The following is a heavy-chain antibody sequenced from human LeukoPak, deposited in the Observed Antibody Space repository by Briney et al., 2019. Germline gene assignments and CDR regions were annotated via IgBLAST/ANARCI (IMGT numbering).Heavy chain of an antibody. CDR2: ISYDGSNK. V-gene: IGHV3-30*04. D-gene: IGHD3-22*01. J-gene: IGHJ4*02. CDR3: ARAPSSGYYSSFDY. CDR1: GFTFSSYA. Sequence: GRSLRLSCAASGFTFSSYAMHWVRQAPGKGLEWVAVISYDGSNKYYADSVKGRFTISRDNSKNTLYLQMNSLRAEDTAMYYCARAPSSGYYSSFDYWGQGTLVTVSS.